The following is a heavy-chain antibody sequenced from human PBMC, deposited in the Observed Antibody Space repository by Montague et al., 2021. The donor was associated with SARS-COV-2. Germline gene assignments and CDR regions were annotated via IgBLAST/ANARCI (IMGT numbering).Heavy chain of an antibody. D-gene: IGHD3-9*01. CDR3: ARHVYDILTGYYTYWYFDL. V-gene: IGHV4-39*01. Sequence: SEPLSLTCTVSGGSISSSSYYWGWIRQPPGKGLEWIGSIYYSGSTYYNPSLKSRVTISVDTSKNQFPLKLSSVTAADTAVYYCARHVYDILTGYYTYWYFDLWGRGTLVTVSS. CDR2: IYYSGST. CDR1: GGSISSSSYY. J-gene: IGHJ2*01.